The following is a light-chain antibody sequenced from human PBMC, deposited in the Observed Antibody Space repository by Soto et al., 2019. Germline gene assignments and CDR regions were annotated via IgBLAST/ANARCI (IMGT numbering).Light chain of an antibody. V-gene: IGKV1-5*01. Sequence: DIHMTQSPSTLSASVVDSVTITCRASQSISSWLAWYQQKPGKAPKLLIYDASSLESGVPSRFSGSGSGTEFTLTISILQPDDFATYYGQQYNSYSFSFGQGTKVDI. CDR2: DAS. J-gene: IGKJ1*01. CDR1: QSISSW. CDR3: QQYNSYSFS.